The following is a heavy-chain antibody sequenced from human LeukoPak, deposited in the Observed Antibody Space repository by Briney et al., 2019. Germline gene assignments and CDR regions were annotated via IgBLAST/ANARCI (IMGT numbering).Heavy chain of an antibody. CDR1: GFTFSSYS. J-gene: IGHJ2*01. D-gene: IGHD4-17*01. Sequence: PGGSLRLSCAASGFTFSSYSMNWVRQAPGKGLEWVSSISSSSSYIYYADSVKGRFTISRDNAKNSLYLQMNSLRAEDTAVYYCARGTVRPIEGDYPPWYFDLWGRGTLVTVSS. CDR3: ARGTVRPIEGDYPPWYFDL. CDR2: ISSSSSYI. V-gene: IGHV3-21*01.